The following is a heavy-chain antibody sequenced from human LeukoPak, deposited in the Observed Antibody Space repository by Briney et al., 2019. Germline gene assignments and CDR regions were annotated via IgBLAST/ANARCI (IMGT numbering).Heavy chain of an antibody. D-gene: IGHD4-17*01. CDR3: ARDSSGDYESDY. V-gene: IGHV1-46*01. CDR2: INLSGGST. CDR1: GYTFTSYY. J-gene: IGHJ4*02. Sequence: GASVKVSCKASGYTFTSYYMHWVRQAPGQGLEWMGIINLSGGSTSYAQKFQGRVTMTRDTSTSTVYMELSSLRSEDTAVNYCARDSSGDYESDYWGQGTLVTVSS.